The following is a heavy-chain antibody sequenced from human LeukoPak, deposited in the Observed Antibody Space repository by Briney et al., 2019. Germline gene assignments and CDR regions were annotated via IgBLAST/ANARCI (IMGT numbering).Heavy chain of an antibody. CDR1: GDSVPSNSAA. V-gene: IGHV6-1*01. J-gene: IGHJ5*02. CDR3: ARDTYYSNGWFWFDL. CDR2: TYYRSKWYN. Sequence: SQTLSLTCAISGDSVPSNSAAWNWIRQSPSRGLEWLGRTYYRSKWYNDYAVSVKSRITINPDTSKNQFSLQLDSVTPEDTAVYYCARDTYYSNGWFWFDLWGQGTLVTVSS. D-gene: IGHD6-19*01.